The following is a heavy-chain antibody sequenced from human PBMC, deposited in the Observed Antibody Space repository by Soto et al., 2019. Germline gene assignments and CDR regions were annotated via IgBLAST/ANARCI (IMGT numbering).Heavy chain of an antibody. CDR2: ISYDGSLQ. CDR3: VSDRGYGHASAPYS. J-gene: IGHJ4*02. Sequence: QAQLVESGGGVVQPGRSRRLSCAASGFAFSSYGMHWVRQAPGTGLEWVAVISYDGSLQHYADSVKGRFTISRDNSKNMVRLQMSSLRAEDTAVYYCVSDRGYGHASAPYSWGQGTLVSVSS. CDR1: GFAFSSYG. D-gene: IGHD5-18*01. V-gene: IGHV3-30*03.